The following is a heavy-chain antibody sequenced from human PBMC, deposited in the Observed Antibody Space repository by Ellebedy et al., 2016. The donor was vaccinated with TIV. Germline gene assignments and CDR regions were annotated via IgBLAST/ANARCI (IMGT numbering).Heavy chain of an antibody. CDR2: IYHSGST. V-gene: IGHV4-4*02. J-gene: IGHJ4*02. D-gene: IGHD2-8*02. CDR3: ARVVGTGYYFDY. Sequence: SETLSLTXAVSGGSISSSNWWSWVRQPPGKGLEWIGEIYHSGSTNYNPSLKSRVTISVDKSKNQFSLKLSSVTAADTAVYYCARVVGTGYYFDYWGQGTLVTVSS. CDR1: GGSISSSNW.